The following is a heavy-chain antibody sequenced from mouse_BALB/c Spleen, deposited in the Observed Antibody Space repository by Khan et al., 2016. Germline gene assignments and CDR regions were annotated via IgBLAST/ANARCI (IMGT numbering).Heavy chain of an antibody. D-gene: IGHD1-1*01. J-gene: IGHJ1*01. CDR1: GYSIISDYA. CDR3: ARHYGSNYGYFDG. CDR2: IYYSGST. V-gene: IGHV3-2*02. Sequence: EVQLQESGPGLVKPSQSLSLTCTVTGYSIISDYAWNWIRQFPGNKLEWMGYIYYSGSTSYNPSLKSRISITRDTSKNQFFLRLNSVTTEDTVTYYCARHYGSNYGYFDGWGAGTTVTVSS.